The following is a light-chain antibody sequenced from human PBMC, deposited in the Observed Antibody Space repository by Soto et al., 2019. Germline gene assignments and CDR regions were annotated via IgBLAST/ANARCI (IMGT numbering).Light chain of an antibody. J-gene: IGKJ1*01. Sequence: DIQMTQSPSTLSASVGDRVTITCRASQSINTWLAWYRQKPGKAPNLLIYKASSLESGVPSRFSGSGSGTEFTLTISSLQPDDFATYYCQQYNTYPWTLGQGTKVEIK. V-gene: IGKV1-5*03. CDR1: QSINTW. CDR3: QQYNTYPWT. CDR2: KAS.